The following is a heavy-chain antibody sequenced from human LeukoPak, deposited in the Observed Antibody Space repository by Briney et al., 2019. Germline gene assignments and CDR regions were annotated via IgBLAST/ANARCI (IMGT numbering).Heavy chain of an antibody. J-gene: IGHJ4*02. Sequence: GGSLRLSCAASGFTFSSYALSWVRQAPGKGLEWVSAISGSGGSTYYADSVKGRFTISRDNSKNTLYLQMNSLRAEDTAVYYCARTLSGGSWYFDYWGQGTLVTVSS. V-gene: IGHV3-23*01. CDR2: ISGSGGST. CDR3: ARTLSGGSWYFDY. CDR1: GFTFSSYA. D-gene: IGHD2-15*01.